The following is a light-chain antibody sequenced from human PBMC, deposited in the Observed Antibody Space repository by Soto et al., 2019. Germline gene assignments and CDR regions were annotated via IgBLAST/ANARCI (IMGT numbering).Light chain of an antibody. J-gene: IGKJ1*01. Sequence: DIQMTQSPSTLSASVGDRVTITCRASQSISGWLAWYQQKPGKAPKLLICDVSSLESGVPSRFSGSGSGTEFTLAISSLQPDDFATYYCQQYNSYPWTFGQGTKVDIK. CDR2: DVS. CDR1: QSISGW. V-gene: IGKV1-5*01. CDR3: QQYNSYPWT.